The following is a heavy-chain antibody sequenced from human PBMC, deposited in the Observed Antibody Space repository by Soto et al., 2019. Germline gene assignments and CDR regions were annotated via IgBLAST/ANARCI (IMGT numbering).Heavy chain of an antibody. CDR2: IIPISGTA. CDR3: ARAQGSSTSLAIYYYYYYGMDV. J-gene: IGHJ6*02. V-gene: IGHV1-69*01. CDR1: GGTCSSYA. Sequence: QVQLVQSGAEVKKPGSSVKVSCKASGGTCSSYAISWVRQAPGQGLEWMGGIIPISGTANYAQKFQGRVTITADESTSTAYLELSSLRSEDTAVYYCARAQGSSTSLAIYYYYYYGMDVWGQGTTVTVSS. D-gene: IGHD2-2*01.